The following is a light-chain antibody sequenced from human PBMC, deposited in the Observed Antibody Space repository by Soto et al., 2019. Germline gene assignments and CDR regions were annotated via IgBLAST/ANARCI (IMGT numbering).Light chain of an antibody. CDR3: QQYGTSTFT. V-gene: IGKV3-20*01. CDR2: DAS. CDR1: QSVSSSF. J-gene: IGKJ3*01. Sequence: EIVLTQSPGTLSLSPGERATLSCRASQSVSSSFLAWYQQKPGQAPRLLIYDASSRATGIPDRFSGSGSGTDFTLTISSLEPEDFAVYYCQQYGTSTFTFGPGTKVDI.